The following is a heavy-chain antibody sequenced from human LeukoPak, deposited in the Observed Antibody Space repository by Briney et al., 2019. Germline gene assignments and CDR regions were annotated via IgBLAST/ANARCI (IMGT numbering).Heavy chain of an antibody. CDR3: ARVRGGYCSGGSCYSAFDI. Sequence: PWGSRRLSCAASGFTFSSYWMSWVRQAPGKGLEWVANIKQDGSEKYYVDSVKGRFTISRDNAQNSLYLQMNSLRAEDTAVFYCARVRGGYCSGGSCYSAFDIWGQATMVTVSS. V-gene: IGHV3-7*04. D-gene: IGHD2-15*01. CDR1: GFTFSSYW. J-gene: IGHJ3*02. CDR2: IKQDGSEK.